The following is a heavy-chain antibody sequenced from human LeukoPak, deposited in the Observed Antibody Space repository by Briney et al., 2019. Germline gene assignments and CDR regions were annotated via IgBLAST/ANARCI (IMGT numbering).Heavy chain of an antibody. CDR3: ARRYIVVVPAAIYHYYYMDV. J-gene: IGHJ6*03. V-gene: IGHV1-8*03. D-gene: IGHD2-2*02. Sequence: ASVKVSCKASGYTFTSYDINWVRQATGQGLEWMGWMNPNSGNTGYAQKFQGRVTITRNTSISTDYMELSSLRSEDTAVYYCARRYIVVVPAAIYHYYYMDVWGKGTTVTVSS. CDR2: MNPNSGNT. CDR1: GYTFTSYD.